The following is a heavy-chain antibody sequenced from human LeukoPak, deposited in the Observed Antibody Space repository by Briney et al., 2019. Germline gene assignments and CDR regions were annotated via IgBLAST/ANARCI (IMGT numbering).Heavy chain of an antibody. CDR1: GFTFSTYG. CDR3: ARDQSSSWYVAWFDP. J-gene: IGHJ5*02. CDR2: ILYDGSDK. V-gene: IGHV3-30*03. Sequence: GRSLRLSCAASGFTFSTYGMHWVRQAPGKGLEWVAAILYDGSDKYYADSVKGRFTISRDNSKNTLYLQMNSLRAEDTAVYYCARDQSSSWYVAWFDPWGQGTLVTVSS. D-gene: IGHD6-13*01.